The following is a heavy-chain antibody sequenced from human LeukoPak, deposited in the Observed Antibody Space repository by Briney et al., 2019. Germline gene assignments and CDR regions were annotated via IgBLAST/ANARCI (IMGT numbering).Heavy chain of an antibody. Sequence: SGGSLRLSCAASGFTFSSYAMIWVRQAPGKGLEWVSTITGSDGTTYYADSVKGRFTISRDNSKNTLYLQMNSLRAEDTALYYCAKQFGGFSTFWGQGTLVTVSS. D-gene: IGHD3-10*01. CDR2: ITGSDGTT. CDR3: AKQFGGFSTF. CDR1: GFTFSSYA. J-gene: IGHJ1*01. V-gene: IGHV3-23*01.